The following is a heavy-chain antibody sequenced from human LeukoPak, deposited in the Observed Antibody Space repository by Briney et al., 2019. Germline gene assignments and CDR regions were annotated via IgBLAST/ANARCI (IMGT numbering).Heavy chain of an antibody. Sequence: SGGSPRLSCAASGLTFSTYSMNWVRQAPGKGLEWVSYISSSSSTKYYADSVKGRFTISRDNAKNSLYLQMNSLRAEDTAVYHCAREFSRPDCSGGSCYEMVDSWGQGTLVTVSS. CDR2: ISSSSSTK. CDR1: GLTFSTYS. D-gene: IGHD2-15*01. V-gene: IGHV3-48*01. CDR3: AREFSRPDCSGGSCYEMVDS. J-gene: IGHJ4*02.